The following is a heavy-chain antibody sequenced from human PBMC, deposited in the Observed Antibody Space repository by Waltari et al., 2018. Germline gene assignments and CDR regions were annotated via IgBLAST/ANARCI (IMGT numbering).Heavy chain of an antibody. Sequence: QVQLVQSGAEVKKPGSWVKVSCKASGGTFTRFAIRWVRQAPGQGLEWMGGIIPIFGTANYAQKFQGRVTITADESTSTAYMELSSLRSEDTAVYYCARVEWELDRGFDPWGQGTLVTVSS. V-gene: IGHV1-69*01. J-gene: IGHJ5*02. CDR2: IIPIFGTA. D-gene: IGHD1-26*01. CDR1: GGTFTRFA. CDR3: ARVEWELDRGFDP.